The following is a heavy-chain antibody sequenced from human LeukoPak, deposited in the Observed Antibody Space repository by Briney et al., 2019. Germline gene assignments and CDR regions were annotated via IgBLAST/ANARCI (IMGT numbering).Heavy chain of an antibody. CDR3: ARGGPYSSSWYNWFDP. V-gene: IGHV4-30-4*01. CDR2: IYYSGST. CDR1: GGSIGSGDYY. D-gene: IGHD6-13*01. Sequence: SETLSPTCTVSGGSIGSGDYYWSWIRQPPGKGLEWIGYIYYSGSTYYNPSLKSRVTISVDTSENQFSLKLSSVTAADTAVYYCARGGPYSSSWYNWFDPWGQGTLVTVSS. J-gene: IGHJ5*02.